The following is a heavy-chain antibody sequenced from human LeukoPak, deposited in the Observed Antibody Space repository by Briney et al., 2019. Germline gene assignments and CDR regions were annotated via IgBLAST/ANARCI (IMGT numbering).Heavy chain of an antibody. Sequence: GGSLRLSCSASGFTFSRYAMHWVRQAPGKGLEYVSAISTNGGVTYYAGSVKGRFTISRDNSKDTLYLEMSSLRVDDTAVYYCVSDRETQEQIWGPGTLVTVSS. J-gene: IGHJ3*02. D-gene: IGHD1-26*01. CDR2: ISTNGGVT. CDR3: VSDRETQEQI. CDR1: GFTFSRYA. V-gene: IGHV3-64D*09.